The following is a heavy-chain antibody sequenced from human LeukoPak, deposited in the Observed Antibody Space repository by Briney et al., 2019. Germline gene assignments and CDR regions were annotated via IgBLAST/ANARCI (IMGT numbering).Heavy chain of an antibody. Sequence: GGSLRLSCAASGFTFSNYNMNWVRQAPGKGLEWVSFISGSSEYIYYADSVKGRFTISRDNAKNSLYLQMNSLRAEDMALYYCAKDRGYGGNSGFEYWGQGTLVTVSS. D-gene: IGHD4-23*01. CDR1: GFTFSNYN. J-gene: IGHJ4*02. CDR2: ISGSSEYI. CDR3: AKDRGYGGNSGFEY. V-gene: IGHV3-21*04.